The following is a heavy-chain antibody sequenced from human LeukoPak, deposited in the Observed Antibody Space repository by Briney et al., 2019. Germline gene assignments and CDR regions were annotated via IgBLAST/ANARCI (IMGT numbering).Heavy chain of an antibody. CDR1: GGSISNYY. D-gene: IGHD2-15*01. CDR3: ARGRYCSPDICTGGDSFDI. J-gene: IGHJ3*02. V-gene: IGHV4-4*07. Sequence: SETLSLTCTVSGGSISNYYWSWIRQPAGKGLEWIGRKFARGSSNYNPPVQSRVTMSVDTSKNQFSLKLRSVTAADTAVYYCARGRYCSPDICTGGDSFDIWGQGTMVSVSP. CDR2: KFARGSS.